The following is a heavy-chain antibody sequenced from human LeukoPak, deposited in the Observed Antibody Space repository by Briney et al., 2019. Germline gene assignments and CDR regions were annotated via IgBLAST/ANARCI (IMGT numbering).Heavy chain of an antibody. D-gene: IGHD6-19*01. CDR3: ARGAQWPY. CDR1: GFTVSSNY. J-gene: IGHJ4*02. CDR2: ISSSSNIM. V-gene: IGHV3-48*01. Sequence: GGSLRLSCAASGFTVSSNYMNWVRQAPGKGLEWVSYISSSSNIMNYADSVKGRFTTSRDNAKNSLYLQMNSLRAEDTAVYYCARGAQWPYWGQGTLVTVSS.